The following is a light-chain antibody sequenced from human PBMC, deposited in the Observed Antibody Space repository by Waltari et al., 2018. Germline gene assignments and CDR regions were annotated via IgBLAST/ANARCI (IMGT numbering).Light chain of an antibody. J-gene: IGLJ2*01. Sequence: FLLTQPHSVSESPGKTITISCNRSGGSIASDYVQWYQQRPGSAPTTVIFENFQRPSGVPHRFSGSIDSSSNSASLIISGLKTEDEADYYCQSSDNNTVFFGGGTRLTVL. V-gene: IGLV6-57*04. CDR1: GGSIASDY. CDR3: QSSDNNTVF. CDR2: ENF.